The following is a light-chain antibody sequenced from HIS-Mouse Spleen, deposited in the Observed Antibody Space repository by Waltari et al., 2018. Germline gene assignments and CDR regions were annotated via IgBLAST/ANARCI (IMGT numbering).Light chain of an antibody. CDR2: EGS. CDR3: CSYAGSSTFGV. J-gene: IGLJ3*02. Sequence: QSALTQPASVSGSPGQSITISCTGTSSDVGSYNLVSWYHQHPGKAPKLMIYEGSKRPSGVSNSFSGSKSGNTASLTISGLQAEDEADYYCCSYAGSSTFGVFGGGTKLTVL. CDR1: SSDVGSYNL. V-gene: IGLV2-23*03.